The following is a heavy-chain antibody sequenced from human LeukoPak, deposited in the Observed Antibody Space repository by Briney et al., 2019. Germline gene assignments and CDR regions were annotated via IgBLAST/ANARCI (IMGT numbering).Heavy chain of an antibody. J-gene: IGHJ4*02. CDR3: ARSRTYGDYGRGLDY. CDR1: GFISSSYW. V-gene: IGHV3-74*01. CDR2: INTDGFST. D-gene: IGHD4-17*01. Sequence: TGGSLRLSCAASGFISSSYWMHWVRQPPGKGLVYIACINTDGFSTSYADSVKGRFTISRDNAKNTLYPQMNSLRAEDTAVYYCARSRTYGDYGRGLDYWGQGTLVTVSS.